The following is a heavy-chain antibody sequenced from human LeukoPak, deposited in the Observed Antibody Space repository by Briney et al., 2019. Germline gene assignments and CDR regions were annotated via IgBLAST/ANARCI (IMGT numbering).Heavy chain of an antibody. CDR3: ARLVFGVGNWWFDP. D-gene: IGHD3-3*01. V-gene: IGHV4-34*01. CDR1: GGSFSGYY. Sequence: PSETLSLTCAVYGGSFSGYYWSWIRQPPGKGLEWIGEINHSGSTNYNPSLKSRVTISVDTSKNQFSLKLSSVTAADTAVYYCARLVFGVGNWWFDPWGQGTLVTVSS. J-gene: IGHJ5*02. CDR2: INHSGST.